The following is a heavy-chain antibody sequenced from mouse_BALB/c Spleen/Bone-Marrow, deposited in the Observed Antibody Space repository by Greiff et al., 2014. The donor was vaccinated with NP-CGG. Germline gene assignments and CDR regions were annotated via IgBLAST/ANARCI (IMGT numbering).Heavy chain of an antibody. CDR1: DYTFTSYW. CDR2: IDPRTANT. CDR3: ARYWDAY. D-gene: IGHD4-1*01. V-gene: IGHV1-7*01. J-gene: IGHJ3*01. Sequence: VQLQESGAELAKPGASVKMSCKVSDYTFTSYWIHWVKQRPGQGLEWIGYIDPRTANTEYSQKFKDKATLTADKSSSTAYMRLSSLTSEDSAVYYCARYWDAYWGQGTLVTVSA.